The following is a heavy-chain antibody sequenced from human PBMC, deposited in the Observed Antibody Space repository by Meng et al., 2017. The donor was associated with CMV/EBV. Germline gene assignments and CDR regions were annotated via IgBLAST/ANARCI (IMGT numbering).Heavy chain of an antibody. Sequence: GSLRLSCTVSGGSISSSSYYWSWIRQPPGKGLEWIGEINHSGSTNYNPSLKSRVTISVDTSKNQFSLKLSSVTAADTAVYYCARGVSGYCSSTSCYYYYGMDVWGQGTTVTVSS. V-gene: IGHV4-39*07. CDR2: INHSGST. D-gene: IGHD2-2*01. J-gene: IGHJ6*02. CDR1: GGSISSSSYY. CDR3: ARGVSGYCSSTSCYYYYGMDV.